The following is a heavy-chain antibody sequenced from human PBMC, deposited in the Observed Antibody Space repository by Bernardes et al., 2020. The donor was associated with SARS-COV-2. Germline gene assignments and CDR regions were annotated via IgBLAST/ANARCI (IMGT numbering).Heavy chain of an antibody. CDR1: GDSINTYY. D-gene: IGHD2-21*02. CDR3: ARYQVVTAFDV. CDR2: IYYSGRT. V-gene: IGHV4-59*01. J-gene: IGHJ4*02. Sequence: ETLSLTCTVSGDSINTYYWSWFRQSPGKGLEWIGYIYYSGRTSYNPSFKSRVTISVDTSKNQFSLNLTSVTAADTAIYYCARYQVVTAFDVWGPGTLVTVSS.